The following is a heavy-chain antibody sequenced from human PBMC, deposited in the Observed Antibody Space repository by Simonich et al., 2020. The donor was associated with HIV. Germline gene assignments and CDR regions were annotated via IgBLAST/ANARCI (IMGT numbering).Heavy chain of an antibody. CDR1: GYTLTELS. CDR3: AGSIWNLQDAIDF. D-gene: IGHD1-1*01. J-gene: IGHJ4*02. V-gene: IGHV1-24*01. CDR2: FDLEEGET. Sequence: QVQLVQSGAEVKKPGASVKVSCKVSGYTLTELSMHWGGQAPGKGLEWVVSFDLEEGETINVQKFQGRGSMTEDPSTDTAYMELSSLRFEDTAVYYCAGSIWNLQDAIDFWGQGTLVTVSS.